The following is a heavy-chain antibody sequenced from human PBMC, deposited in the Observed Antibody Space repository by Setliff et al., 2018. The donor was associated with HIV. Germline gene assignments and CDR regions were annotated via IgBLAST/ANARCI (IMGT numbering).Heavy chain of an antibody. J-gene: IGHJ4*02. D-gene: IGHD5-18*01. CDR1: GFTFSSYT. CDR3: AMGDTSLVEFDY. Sequence: GGSLRLSCAASGFTFSSYTMNWVRQAPGTGLEWVSSISGSRIYYADSVKGRFTISRDNAKNSLYLQMNSLRAEDAAVYYCAMGDTSLVEFDYWGQGTLVTVSS. V-gene: IGHV3-21*04. CDR2: ISGSRI.